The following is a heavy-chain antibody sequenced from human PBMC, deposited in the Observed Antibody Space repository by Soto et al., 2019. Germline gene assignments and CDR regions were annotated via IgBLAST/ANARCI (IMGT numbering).Heavy chain of an antibody. V-gene: IGHV3-64D*06. D-gene: IGHD5-12*01. Sequence: PGGSLRLSCSASGFAFSTFAMHWVRQAPDKGLHHVSAVSNHGGSTYYADSVKGRFTMSRDNSKSTLFLEMNSLSPEDTGVYYCVKSFVASITGFSYYYASDVWGQGTTVTVYS. CDR1: GFAFSTFA. CDR2: VSNHGGST. CDR3: VKSFVASITGFSYYYASDV. J-gene: IGHJ6*02.